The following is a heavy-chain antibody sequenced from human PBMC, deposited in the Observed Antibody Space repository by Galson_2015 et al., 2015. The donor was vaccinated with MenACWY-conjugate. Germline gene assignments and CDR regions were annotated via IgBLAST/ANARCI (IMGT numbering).Heavy chain of an antibody. CDR1: VARVSRNRAA. J-gene: IGHJ5*02. V-gene: IGHV6-1*01. D-gene: IGHD2-15*01. CDR2: TSYRSKWYN. CDR3: ARVRGGSHNWVDP. Sequence: AISVARVSRNRAAWNWIRQSPSRGLGWLGGTSYRSKWYNDYAVSVKSRITINPDTSKNQFSLHLNSVTPEDTAVYYCARVRGGSHNWVDPWGQGTLVTVSS.